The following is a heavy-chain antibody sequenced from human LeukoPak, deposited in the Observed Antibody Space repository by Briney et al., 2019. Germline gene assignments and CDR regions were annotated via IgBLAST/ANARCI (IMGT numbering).Heavy chain of an antibody. Sequence: SETLSLTCTISGGSISSYYWSWIRQPPGKGLEWIAYISDIGSINHNPSLKSRVTISLGTSKNQFSLKLSSVTAADTAVYYCAGHHPRNTVDFWGQGTLVTVSS. J-gene: IGHJ4*02. CDR1: GGSISSYY. D-gene: IGHD2/OR15-2a*01. CDR3: AGHHPRNTVDF. CDR2: ISDIGSI. V-gene: IGHV4-59*08.